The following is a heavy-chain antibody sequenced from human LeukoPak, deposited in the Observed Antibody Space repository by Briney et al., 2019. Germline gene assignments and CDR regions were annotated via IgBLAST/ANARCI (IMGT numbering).Heavy chain of an antibody. J-gene: IGHJ4*02. CDR2: ISITGGST. Sequence: GGSLRLSCAASGFTFSSYAMSWVRQAPGKGLEWVSAISITGGSTYYADSVKGRFTISRDKSKNTLYLQVNSLRAEDTAVYYCAKDRLGSSWSNQNYWGQGTLVTVSS. CDR1: GFTFSSYA. CDR3: AKDRLGSSWSNQNY. D-gene: IGHD6-13*01. V-gene: IGHV3-23*01.